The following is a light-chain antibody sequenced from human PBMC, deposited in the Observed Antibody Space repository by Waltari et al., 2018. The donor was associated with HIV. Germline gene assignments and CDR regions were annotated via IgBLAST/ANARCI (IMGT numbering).Light chain of an antibody. Sequence: EIVMTPSPATLSVSPGERATLSCRARQRVSSNLAWYQQKPCQAPRLLIYGASTRATGIPARFSGSGSGTEVTFTISGLQSEDFAVYYCQQYKNWPPLTFGGGTKVEIK. V-gene: IGKV3-15*01. CDR1: QRVSSN. CDR3: QQYKNWPPLT. CDR2: GAS. J-gene: IGKJ4*01.